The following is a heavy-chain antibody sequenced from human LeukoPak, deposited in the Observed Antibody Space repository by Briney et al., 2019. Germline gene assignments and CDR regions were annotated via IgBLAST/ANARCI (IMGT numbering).Heavy chain of an antibody. CDR1: GFTFSDYY. CDR2: ISTSGGST. CDR3: AKRGSSLRAVDH. J-gene: IGHJ4*02. V-gene: IGHV3-23*01. Sequence: GGSLRLSCAASGFTFSDYYMSWIRQAPGKGLEWVSAISTSGGSTYYADSVKGRFTISRDNSKNTLNLQMNSLRAEDTALYYCAKRGSSLRAVDHWGQGTLVTVSS. D-gene: IGHD4-17*01.